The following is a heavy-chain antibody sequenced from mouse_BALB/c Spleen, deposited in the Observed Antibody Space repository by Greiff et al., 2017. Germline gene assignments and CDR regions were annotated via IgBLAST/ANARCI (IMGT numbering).Heavy chain of an antibody. CDR2: ISSGSSTI. CDR1: GFTFSSFG. D-gene: IGHD1-2*01. Sequence: EVQLQESGGGLVQPGGSRKLSCAASGFTFSSFGMHWVRQAPEKGLEWVAYISSGSSTIYYADTVKGRFTISRDNPKNTLFLQMTSLRSEDTAMYYCARAITTAFDYWGQGTTLTVAS. V-gene: IGHV5-17*02. J-gene: IGHJ2*01. CDR3: ARAITTAFDY.